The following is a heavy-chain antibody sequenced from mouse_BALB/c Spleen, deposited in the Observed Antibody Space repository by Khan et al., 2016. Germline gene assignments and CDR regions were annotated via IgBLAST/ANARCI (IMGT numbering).Heavy chain of an antibody. CDR1: GFNFTDAW. V-gene: IGHV6-6*01. D-gene: IGHD2-3*01. Sequence: EVKLEESGGGLVQPGGSMKLSCAASGFNFTDAWMDWVRQSPEKGLEWVAEVRSKAYNHATYYTESVKGRFTISRDDSKNSVYLQMNNLRPEDIGIYYCILDGYPFVYWGQGTLVTVSA. CDR2: VRSKAYNHAT. CDR3: ILDGYPFVY. J-gene: IGHJ3*01.